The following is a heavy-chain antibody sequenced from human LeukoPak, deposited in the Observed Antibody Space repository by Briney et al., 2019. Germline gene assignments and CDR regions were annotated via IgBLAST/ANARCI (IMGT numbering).Heavy chain of an antibody. Sequence: GGSLRLSCAASGFTFSDYGMSWVRQAPGKGLEWVSAISGSGIYTYYADSVKGRFTISRDNSKNTLYLQMNSLRAEDTAVYYXXXXXXXXXSGGSCYPFDYWGQGTLVTVSS. CDR1: GFTFSDYG. CDR3: XXXXXXXXSGGSCYPFDY. D-gene: IGHD2-15*01. V-gene: IGHV3-23*01. J-gene: IGHJ4*02. CDR2: ISGSGIYT.